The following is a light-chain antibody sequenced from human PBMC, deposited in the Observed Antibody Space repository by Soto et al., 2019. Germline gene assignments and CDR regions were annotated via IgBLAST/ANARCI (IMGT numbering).Light chain of an antibody. CDR1: QSVSSN. CDR3: QHYDSLPIT. CDR2: GAS. V-gene: IGKV3-20*01. Sequence: EIVMTQSPATLSVSPGERATLSCRASQSVSSNLAWYQQKPGQPPRLLIYGASSRATGIPDRFSGSGSGTDFTLTISRLEPEDFAVFYCQHYDSLPITFGQGTRLENK. J-gene: IGKJ5*01.